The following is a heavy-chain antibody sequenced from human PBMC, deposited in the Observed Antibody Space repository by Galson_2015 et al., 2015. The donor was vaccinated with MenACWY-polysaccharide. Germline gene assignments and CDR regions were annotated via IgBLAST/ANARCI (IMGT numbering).Heavy chain of an antibody. J-gene: IGHJ4*02. CDR2: FYSGGST. D-gene: IGHD6-19*01. CDR3: ARLAVDNYFDY. CDR1: AFTVSSNH. V-gene: IGHV3-66*01. Sequence: SLRLAFSASAFTVSSNHVSWVRQAPGGGLGRVSVFYSGGSTYYADSVKGRFTISRDNSKNTLYLQMNSLRAEETALYYCARLAVDNYFDYWGQGTLVAVSS.